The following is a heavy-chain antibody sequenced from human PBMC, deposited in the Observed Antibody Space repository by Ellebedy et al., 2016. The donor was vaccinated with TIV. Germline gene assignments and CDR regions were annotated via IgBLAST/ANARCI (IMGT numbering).Heavy chain of an antibody. D-gene: IGHD7-27*01. Sequence: GESLKISXQGYGYSFTLFWISWVRQMPGKGLEWMGRIDPSDPSGSYTTYSPSFQGHVTISFDNSITTAYLQWSSLEASDTAMYYCARHELGSNAAFDYWGHGTLVTVSS. J-gene: IGHJ4*01. V-gene: IGHV5-10-1*01. CDR3: ARHELGSNAAFDY. CDR1: GYSFTLFW. CDR2: IDPSDPSGSYT.